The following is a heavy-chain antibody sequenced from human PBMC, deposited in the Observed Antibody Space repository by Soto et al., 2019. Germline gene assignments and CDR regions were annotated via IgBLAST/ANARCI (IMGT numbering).Heavy chain of an antibody. CDR2: ISSSSSYT. D-gene: IGHD3-22*01. CDR1: GFTFSDYY. Sequence: PGGSLRLSCAASGFTFSDYYMSWIRQAPGKGLEWVSYISSSSSYTNYADSVKGRFTISRDNAKNSLYLQMNSLRAEDTAVYYCAKAIENYSTGYYKPFYYFGVDVWGQGTTVTVSS. V-gene: IGHV3-11*06. J-gene: IGHJ6*02. CDR3: AKAIENYSTGYYKPFYYFGVDV.